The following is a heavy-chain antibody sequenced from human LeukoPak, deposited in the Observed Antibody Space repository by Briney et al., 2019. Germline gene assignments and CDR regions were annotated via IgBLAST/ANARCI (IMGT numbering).Heavy chain of an antibody. CDR3: AKGGLGGTAVVTMDS. CDR2: ISGSGVST. CDR1: GFTFSSYA. J-gene: IGHJ4*02. Sequence: GASLRLSCAASGFTFSSYAMSWVRQAPGEGLEWVSGISGSGVSTYYADSVKGQFTISRDNSKNTVYLQMNSLRAEDTAIYFCAKGGLGGTAVVTMDSWGQGALVKGSS. V-gene: IGHV3-23*01. D-gene: IGHD4-23*01.